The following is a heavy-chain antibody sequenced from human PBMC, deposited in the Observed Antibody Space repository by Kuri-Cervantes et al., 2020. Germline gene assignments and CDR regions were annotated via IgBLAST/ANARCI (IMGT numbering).Heavy chain of an antibody. Sequence: GESLKISFAASGFTFSSYAMSWVRQAPGKGLEWVSTVSGSGTTTYYADSVKGRFTISRDNSKNTLFLQMNSLRTEDTAVYYCAKIVVVPAASFDYWGQGTLVTVSS. CDR2: VSGSGTTT. CDR1: GFTFSSYA. J-gene: IGHJ4*02. CDR3: AKIVVVPAASFDY. V-gene: IGHV3-23*01. D-gene: IGHD2-2*01.